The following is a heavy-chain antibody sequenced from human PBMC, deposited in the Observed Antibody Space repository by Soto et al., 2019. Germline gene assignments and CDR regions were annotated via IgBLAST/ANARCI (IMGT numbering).Heavy chain of an antibody. V-gene: IGHV4-34*01. CDR3: ARGEQQLTPYYYYYMDV. Sequence: SETLSLTCAVYGGSFSGYYWSWIRQPPGKGLEWIGEINHSGSTNYNPSLKSRVTISVDTSKNQFSLKLSSVTAADTAVYYCARGEQQLTPYYYYYMDVWGKGTTVTVSS. CDR2: INHSGST. CDR1: GGSFSGYY. J-gene: IGHJ6*03. D-gene: IGHD6-13*01.